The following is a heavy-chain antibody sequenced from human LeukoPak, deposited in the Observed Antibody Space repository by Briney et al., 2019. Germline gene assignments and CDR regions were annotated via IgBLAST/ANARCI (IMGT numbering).Heavy chain of an antibody. CDR3: TTSSRQDPMAYYYYYMDV. D-gene: IGHD3-10*01. CDR1: GFTFSSYW. Sequence: GGSLRLSCAASGFTFSSYWMSWVRQAPGKGLEWVGRIKSKTDGGTTDYAAPVKGRFTISRDDSKNTLYLQMNSLKTEDTAVYYCTTSSRQDPMAYYYYYMDVWGKGTTVTVSS. CDR2: IKSKTDGGTT. J-gene: IGHJ6*03. V-gene: IGHV3-15*01.